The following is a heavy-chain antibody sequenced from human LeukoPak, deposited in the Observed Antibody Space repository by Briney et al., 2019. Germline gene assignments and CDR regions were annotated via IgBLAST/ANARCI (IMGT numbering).Heavy chain of an antibody. Sequence: SVKVSCKASGYAFKKYAISWVRQAPGQGLEWLGWISTYNGDTNYAQNFKGRVTMTTDTSTSTAYMELRSLRSDDTAVYYCAGYNWNDEGPFDYWGQGTLVTVSS. CDR1: GYAFKKYA. J-gene: IGHJ4*02. D-gene: IGHD1-1*01. CDR3: AGYNWNDEGPFDY. V-gene: IGHV1-18*01. CDR2: ISTYNGDT.